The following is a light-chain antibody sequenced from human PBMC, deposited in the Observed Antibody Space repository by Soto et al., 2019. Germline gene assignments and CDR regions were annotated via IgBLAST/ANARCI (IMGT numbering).Light chain of an antibody. Sequence: ETVMTQSPATLSVSPGERATLSCRAGQSVNSYLAWYQQKPGQAPRLLIRGASARATGIPARFSGSGSGTEFTLTISSLQSEDFAVYYCQQYNQWPLTFGGGTKVEL. CDR3: QQYNQWPLT. J-gene: IGKJ4*01. V-gene: IGKV3-15*01. CDR2: GAS. CDR1: QSVNSY.